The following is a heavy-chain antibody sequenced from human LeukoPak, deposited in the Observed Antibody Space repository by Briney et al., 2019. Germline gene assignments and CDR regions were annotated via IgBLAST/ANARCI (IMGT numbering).Heavy chain of an antibody. D-gene: IGHD1-1*01. CDR2: AYYRSKWYI. V-gene: IGHV6-1*01. CDR1: ADSVSSTSAA. J-gene: IGHJ6*03. CDR3: ASGMLIKGHYYTDV. Sequence: SQTLSLTFAIAADSVSSTSAAWNWVRQSPSRGLEWLGRAYYRSKWYIDHAESVKGRISISSDTSKNQFSLQVNSVTPEDTAVYYCASGMLIKGHYYTDVWGKGTTVTVSS.